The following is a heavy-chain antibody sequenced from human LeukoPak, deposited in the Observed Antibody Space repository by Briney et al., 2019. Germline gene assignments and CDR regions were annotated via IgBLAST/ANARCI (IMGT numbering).Heavy chain of an antibody. Sequence: GGSLRLSCAASGFTFSSYAMSWVRQAPGKGLEWVSAISGSGGSTYYADSVKGRFTISRDSSRNTLYLQMNSLRADDTAVYYCAKSVAYYYYYYMDVWGKGTTVTVSS. D-gene: IGHD5-12*01. CDR2: ISGSGGST. CDR1: GFTFSSYA. J-gene: IGHJ6*03. V-gene: IGHV3-23*01. CDR3: AKSVAYYYYYYMDV.